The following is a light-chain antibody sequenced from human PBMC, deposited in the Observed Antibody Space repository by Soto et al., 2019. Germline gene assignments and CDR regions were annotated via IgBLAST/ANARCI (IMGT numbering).Light chain of an antibody. CDR2: GAS. CDR1: QSVSSSY. CDR3: QQYDSSSWT. V-gene: IGKV3-20*01. Sequence: EIVLTQSPGTLSLSPGERATLSCRASQSVSSSYLVWYQQKPGQAPRLLIYGASSRATGIPDRFSGSGSGTDFTLTISRLEPEDFAVYYCQQYDSSSWTFGQGTKVEIQ. J-gene: IGKJ1*01.